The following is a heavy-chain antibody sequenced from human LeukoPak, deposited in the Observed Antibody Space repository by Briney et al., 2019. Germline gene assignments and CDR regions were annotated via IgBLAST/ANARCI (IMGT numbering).Heavy chain of an antibody. Sequence: PSEKVSCKASGYTFTDYYIHWVRQAPGQGLEWMGWINPNSGGTNYAQKFQGRVTMTRDTSISTAYMELSRLRSDDTAVFFCARSSYYYDSSGYPGYYFDYWGQGTLVTASS. CDR2: INPNSGGT. CDR3: ARSSYYYDSSGYPGYYFDY. V-gene: IGHV1-2*02. D-gene: IGHD3-22*01. CDR1: GYTFTDYY. J-gene: IGHJ4*02.